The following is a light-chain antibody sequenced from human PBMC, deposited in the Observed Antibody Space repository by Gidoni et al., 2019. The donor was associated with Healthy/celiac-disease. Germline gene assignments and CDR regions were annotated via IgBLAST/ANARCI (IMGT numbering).Light chain of an antibody. V-gene: IGKV3-15*01. Sequence: EIVMTQSPATLSVSPGERATLSCRASQSVSSNLAWYQQKPGQAPRLLIYGASTRATGIPARFSGSGSGTEFTLTISSLQSEDFAVYYCQPLSLWTCGQGTKVEIK. J-gene: IGKJ1*01. CDR3: QPLSLWT. CDR1: QSVSSN. CDR2: GAS.